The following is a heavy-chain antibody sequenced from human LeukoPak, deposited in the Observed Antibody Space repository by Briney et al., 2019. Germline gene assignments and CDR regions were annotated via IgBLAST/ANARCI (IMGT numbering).Heavy chain of an antibody. CDR2: VHPGDSDT. V-gene: IGHV5-51*01. J-gene: IGHJ4*02. Sequence: GESLKISCKGSGYSFSNSWIAWVRQMPGKGLEWMGIVHPGDSDTRYSPSFQGQVTSSADKSISTAYLQWSSLKAADTAMYYCARQLGAAAGRVFFDFWGQGTLVSVSS. CDR3: ARQLGAAAGRVFFDF. D-gene: IGHD6-13*01. CDR1: GYSFSNSW.